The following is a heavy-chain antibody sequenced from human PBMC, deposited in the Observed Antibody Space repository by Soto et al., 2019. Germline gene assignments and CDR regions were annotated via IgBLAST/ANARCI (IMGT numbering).Heavy chain of an antibody. V-gene: IGHV3-33*01. D-gene: IGHD6-19*01. Sequence: PGGSLRLSCAASGFTFSTYGIHWVRQAPGKGLEWVAVIWYDGSNKYYADSVKGRFTISRDNSKNTLYLQMNSLRVEDTAVYYCARDLPDGSGFDYWGQGTLVTAPQ. CDR3: ARDLPDGSGFDY. J-gene: IGHJ4*02. CDR2: IWYDGSNK. CDR1: GFTFSTYG.